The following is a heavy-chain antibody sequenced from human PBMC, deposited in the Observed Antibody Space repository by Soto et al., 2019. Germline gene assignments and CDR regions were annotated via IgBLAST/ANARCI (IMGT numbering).Heavy chain of an antibody. CDR1: GYTFTSYG. J-gene: IGHJ4*02. CDR2: ISAYSGNT. Sequence: ASVKVSCKASGYTFTSYGISWVRQAPGQGLEWMGWISAYSGNTNYAQKLQGRVTMTRDTSTSTAYMELSSLRSEDTAVYYCARDDYSNGFDYWGQGTLVTVSS. CDR3: ARDDYSNGFDY. D-gene: IGHD4-4*01. V-gene: IGHV1-18*01.